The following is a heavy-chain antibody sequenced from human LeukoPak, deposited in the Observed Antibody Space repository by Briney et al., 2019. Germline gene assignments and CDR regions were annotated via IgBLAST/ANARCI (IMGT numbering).Heavy chain of an antibody. V-gene: IGHV4-59*08. CDR2: IYYRGST. J-gene: IGHJ3*01. CDR3: AGYDAFDV. Sequence: SETLSLTCTVSGYSISPDFSSWIRHPPAKGLEWIGYIYYRGSTNYNHSLSSRVTISIEASKNQLALKLSSVTAAYTVVDYCAGYDAFDVWEQGTMVTVSS. CDR1: GYSISPDF.